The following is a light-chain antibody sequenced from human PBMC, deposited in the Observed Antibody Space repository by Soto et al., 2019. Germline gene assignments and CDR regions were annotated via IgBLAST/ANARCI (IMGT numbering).Light chain of an antibody. J-gene: IGKJ1*01. V-gene: IGKV3-11*01. CDR2: DAS. CDR3: QQRSNWPWT. Sequence: DMVLTQSPAPLSLSPGERATLSCRASQGVCSYLAWYQQKPGQAPRLLIYDASNRATGIPARFSGSGSGTDFTLTISSLEPEDFAVYYCQQRSNWPWTFGQGTKVEIK. CDR1: QGVCSY.